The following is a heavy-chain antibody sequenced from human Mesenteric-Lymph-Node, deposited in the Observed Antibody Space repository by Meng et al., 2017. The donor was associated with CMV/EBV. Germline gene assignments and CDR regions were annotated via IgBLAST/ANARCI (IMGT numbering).Heavy chain of an antibody. CDR1: GGSISSSSYY. D-gene: IGHD6-13*01. Sequence: SETLSLTCTVSGGSISSSSYYWGWIRQPPGKGLEWIGYIYYSEITKYNPSLKSRVTISVDTSKNQFSLELSSLTAADTAVYYCARATAGDVDPWGQGSLVTVSS. CDR2: IYYSEIT. V-gene: IGHV4-61*05. CDR3: ARATAGDVDP. J-gene: IGHJ5*02.